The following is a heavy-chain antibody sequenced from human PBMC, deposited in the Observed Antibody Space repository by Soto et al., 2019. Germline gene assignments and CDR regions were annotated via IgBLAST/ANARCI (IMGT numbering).Heavy chain of an antibody. D-gene: IGHD4-17*01. J-gene: IGHJ5*02. Sequence: QVQLQESGPGLVKPSQTLSLTCTVSGGSISSGGYYWSWIRQHPGKGLEWIGYIYYSGSTYYNPSLKSRVTISVDTSKNQFSLKPNSVTAADTAVYYCARGYYGRNWFDPWGQGTLVTVSS. CDR3: ARGYYGRNWFDP. V-gene: IGHV4-31*03. CDR2: IYYSGST. CDR1: GGSISSGGYY.